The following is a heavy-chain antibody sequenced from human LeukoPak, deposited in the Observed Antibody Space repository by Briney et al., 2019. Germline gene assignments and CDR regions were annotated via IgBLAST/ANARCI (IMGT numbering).Heavy chain of an antibody. Sequence: GEALKISCKGSGYRFTSYWIGWVRQTPGKGLEWMGITYPGDSDTRYSPSFQGQVTISADKSISTAYLQWSSLKASDTAMYYCAIASSPLDGFDIWGQGTMVTVSS. CDR3: AIASSPLDGFDI. CDR1: GYRFTSYW. J-gene: IGHJ3*02. CDR2: TYPGDSDT. V-gene: IGHV5-51*01. D-gene: IGHD3-10*01.